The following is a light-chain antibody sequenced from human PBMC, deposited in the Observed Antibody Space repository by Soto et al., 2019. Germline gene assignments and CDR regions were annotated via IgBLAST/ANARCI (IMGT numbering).Light chain of an antibody. CDR3: AAWDDSLSGLV. V-gene: IGLV1-47*01. CDR2: RSD. Sequence: QSVLTQPPSASGTPGQRVTISCSGSSSNIGSNSVYWYQQLPGTAPKVLIYRSDERPSGVPDRFSGSRSGTSASLAISGLRSEDEADYYCAAWDDSLSGLVFGTGTKLTVL. J-gene: IGLJ1*01. CDR1: SSNIGSNS.